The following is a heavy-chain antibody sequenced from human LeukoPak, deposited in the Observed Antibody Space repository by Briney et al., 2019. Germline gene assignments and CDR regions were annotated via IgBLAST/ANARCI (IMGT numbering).Heavy chain of an antibody. J-gene: IGHJ4*02. D-gene: IGHD2-15*01. Sequence: GGSLRLSCAASGFMFSSYGMHWVRQAPGKGLEWVAVISYDGSNKYYADSVKGRFTISRDNSKNTLYLQMNSLRAEDTAVYYCAKDQGIVVVVAASGFDYWGQGTLVTVSS. CDR3: AKDQGIVVVVAASGFDY. CDR2: ISYDGSNK. V-gene: IGHV3-30*18. CDR1: GFMFSSYG.